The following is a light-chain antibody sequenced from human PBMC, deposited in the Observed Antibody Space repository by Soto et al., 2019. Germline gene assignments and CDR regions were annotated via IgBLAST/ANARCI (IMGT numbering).Light chain of an antibody. Sequence: DIQMTQSPSSLSASVGDKVTITCRASQSIFNYVNWYQQKAGKAPKILIYAASSLQSGVPSRFNGSGSGTAFTLTISSLQPEDFATYYCQQSYSAPPATFGPGTKVDIK. CDR3: QQSYSAPPAT. CDR2: AAS. CDR1: QSIFNY. J-gene: IGKJ3*01. V-gene: IGKV1-39*01.